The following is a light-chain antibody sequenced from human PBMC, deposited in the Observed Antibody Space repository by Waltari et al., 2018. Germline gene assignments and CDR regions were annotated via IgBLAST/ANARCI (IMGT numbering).Light chain of an antibody. CDR2: EVS. CDR1: SSDVGGFNY. CDR3: SSFTSSSVYV. Sequence: QSALTQPASVSGSPGQSITISCTGTSSDVGGFNYVSWYQQYPGKAPKLMIFEVSNRPSGVSNRVSGSKSGNTASLTISGLQAEDDADYYCSSFTSSSVYVFGTGTKVTVL. J-gene: IGLJ1*01. V-gene: IGLV2-14*01.